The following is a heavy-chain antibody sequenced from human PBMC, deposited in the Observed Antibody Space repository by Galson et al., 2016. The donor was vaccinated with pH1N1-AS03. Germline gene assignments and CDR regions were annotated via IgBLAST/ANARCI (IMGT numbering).Heavy chain of an antibody. CDR3: ARDSGRDTWTAYSFAS. J-gene: IGHJ4*02. CDR2: ITGTSGTT. D-gene: IGHD1-1*01. V-gene: IGHV3-23*01. Sequence: SLRLSCAASGFTFSTNAMSWVRQAPGKGLEWVATITGTSGTTYYADSVKGRFTVSRENSRNTLYLQMHNLRAEDSALYYCARDSGRDTWTAYSFASWGQGALVTVSS. CDR1: GFTFSTNA.